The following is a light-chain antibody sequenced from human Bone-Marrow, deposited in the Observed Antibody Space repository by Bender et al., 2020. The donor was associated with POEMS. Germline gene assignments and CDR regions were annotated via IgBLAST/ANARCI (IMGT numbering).Light chain of an antibody. J-gene: IGLJ3*02. V-gene: IGLV1-44*01. CDR1: SSNIGTNP. CDR3: AAWENSLDGWV. CDR2: ISN. Sequence: QSVLTQPPSASGTPGQRVTISCSGSSSNIGTNPVNWYQQLPGTAPKLLIYISNQRPSGVPDRFSGSKSGTSASLAISGLQSEDDADYYYAAWENSLDGWVFGGGTKLTVL.